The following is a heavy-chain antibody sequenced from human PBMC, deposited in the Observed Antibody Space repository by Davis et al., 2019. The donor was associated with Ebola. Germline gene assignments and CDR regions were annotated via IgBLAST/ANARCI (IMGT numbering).Heavy chain of an antibody. Sequence: ASVKVSCKASGYAFTSYDINWVRQATGQGLEWMGWMNPNSGNTGYAQKFQGRVTLTRSTSISTAYMELSSLRSDDTAVYYCARAPSLKADGPTWYNWVDPWCQGTLVTVSS. CDR2: MNPNSGNT. CDR1: GYAFTSYD. D-gene: IGHD2-8*01. CDR3: ARAPSLKADGPTWYNWVDP. J-gene: IGHJ5*02. V-gene: IGHV1-8*01.